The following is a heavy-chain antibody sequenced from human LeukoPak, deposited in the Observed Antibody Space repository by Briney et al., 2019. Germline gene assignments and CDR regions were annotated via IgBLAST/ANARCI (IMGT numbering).Heavy chain of an antibody. CDR1: GFTFSSYG. V-gene: IGHV3-33*06. J-gene: IGHJ4*02. Sequence: GGSLRLSCAASGFTFSSYGMHWVRQAPGKGLEWVAVIWYDGSNKYYADSVKGRFTISRDNSKNTLCLQMNSLRAEDTAVYYCAKQSGSYYGNYYFDYWGQGTLVTVSS. CDR2: IWYDGSNK. D-gene: IGHD1-26*01. CDR3: AKQSGSYYGNYYFDY.